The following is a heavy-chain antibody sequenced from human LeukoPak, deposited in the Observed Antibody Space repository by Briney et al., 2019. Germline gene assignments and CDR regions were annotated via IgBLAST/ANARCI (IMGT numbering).Heavy chain of an antibody. V-gene: IGHV3-23*01. CDR1: GFTFSIYA. J-gene: IGHJ4*02. Sequence: SGGSLRLSCAASGFTFSIYAMSWVRQAPGKGLHWVSSITSRGESTWYVDSVKGRFTITRDNSENTLYLQMHSLRAEDTAVYYCARDRPNYYGSDGHYYRRDGDYWGRGTLVSGSS. D-gene: IGHD3-22*01. CDR3: ARDRPNYYGSDGHYYRRDGDY. CDR2: ITSRGEST.